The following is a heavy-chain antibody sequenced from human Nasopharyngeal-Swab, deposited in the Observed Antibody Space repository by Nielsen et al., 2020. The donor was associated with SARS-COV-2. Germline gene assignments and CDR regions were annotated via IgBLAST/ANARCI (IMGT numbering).Heavy chain of an antibody. CDR2: FSYGGTT. D-gene: IGHD3-22*01. V-gene: IGHV4-39*01. Sequence: SETLSLTCTVSGDSISSNSYYWGWIRQSPGKGLEWIGSFSYGGTTYFNPSLKSRVTISVDTSKNQFSVKLSSVTAADTAVYYCASYYYDSSDYSYWFDPWGQGTLVTVSS. CDR3: ASYYYDSSDYSYWFDP. CDR1: GDSISSNSYY. J-gene: IGHJ5*02.